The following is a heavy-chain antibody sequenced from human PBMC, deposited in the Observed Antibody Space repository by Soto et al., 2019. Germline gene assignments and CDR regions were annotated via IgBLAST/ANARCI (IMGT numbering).Heavy chain of an antibody. CDR2: INPNSGGT. V-gene: IGHV1-2*04. CDR1: GYTFTGYY. D-gene: IGHD3-22*01. J-gene: IGHJ3*02. CDR3: ARGGAYYYDSSGYSFAFDI. Sequence: ASVKVSCKASGYTFTGYYMHWVRQAPGQGLEWMGWINPNSGGTNYAQKFQGWVTMTRDTSISTAYMELRRLRSDDTAVYYCARGGAYYYDSSGYSFAFDIWGQGTMVTVSS.